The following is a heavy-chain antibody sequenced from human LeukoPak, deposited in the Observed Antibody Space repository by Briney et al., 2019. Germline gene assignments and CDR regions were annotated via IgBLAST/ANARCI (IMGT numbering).Heavy chain of an antibody. CDR2: MYSGGST. J-gene: IGHJ6*02. D-gene: IGHD4-17*01. CDR3: ARDPRTTGKSNYGMDV. V-gene: IGHV3-53*01. Sequence: GGSLRLSCAASGFIVSSTYMSWARQAPGKGLEWVSVMYSGGSTKYADSVKGRFTISRDNSKNILSLQMNSLRAEDTAVYYCARDPRTTGKSNYGMDVWGQGTTVTVSS. CDR1: GFIVSSTY.